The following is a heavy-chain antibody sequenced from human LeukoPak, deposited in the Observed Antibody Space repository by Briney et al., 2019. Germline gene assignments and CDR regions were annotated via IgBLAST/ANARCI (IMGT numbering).Heavy chain of an antibody. Sequence: GGSLRLSCAASGFTFSSYGMSWVRQAPGKGLEWVSAISGSGGSTYYADSVKGRFTISRDNSKNTLYLQMNSLRAEDTAVYYCAKAGRSSSWSLFDYWGQGTLVTVSS. J-gene: IGHJ4*02. CDR2: ISGSGGST. CDR1: GFTFSSYG. CDR3: AKAGRSSSWSLFDY. D-gene: IGHD6-13*01. V-gene: IGHV3-23*01.